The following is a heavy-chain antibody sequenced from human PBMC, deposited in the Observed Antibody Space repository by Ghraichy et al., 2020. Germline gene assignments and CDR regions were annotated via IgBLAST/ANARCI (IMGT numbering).Heavy chain of an antibody. CDR1: GFTFSNYA. J-gene: IGHJ3*02. D-gene: IGHD6-19*01. V-gene: IGHV3-23*01. Sequence: GESLNISCAASGFTFSNYAMTWVRQAPGKGLEWVSGISGGASSTNYADSVKGRFTISRDNSKSTLYLQMNSLRNEDTAVYYCAKEIRSGWYALHPTAFDIWGQGTMVTVSS. CDR3: AKEIRSGWYALHPTAFDI. CDR2: ISGGASST.